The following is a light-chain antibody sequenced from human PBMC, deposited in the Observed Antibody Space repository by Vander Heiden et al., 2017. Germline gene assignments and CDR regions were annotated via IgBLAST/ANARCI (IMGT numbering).Light chain of an antibody. CDR2: GAS. CDR3: QQYASSPWT. J-gene: IGKJ1*01. CDR1: QSVSSSY. V-gene: IGKV3-20*01. Sequence: ETGLTQSPGPLSLSPGERATLSCRASQSVSSSYLAWYQQKPGQAPRLLIYGASSMATGIPDRFSGSGSGTDFTLTISRLEPEDFAVYYCQQYASSPWTFGQGTKVEIK.